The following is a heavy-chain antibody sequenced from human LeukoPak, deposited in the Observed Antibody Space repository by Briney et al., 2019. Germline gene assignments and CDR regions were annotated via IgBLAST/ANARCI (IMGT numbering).Heavy chain of an antibody. D-gene: IGHD3-10*01. Sequence: GGSLRLSCAASGFTFSTYWMSWVRQAPGKGLEWVANINEDGSTKYYVDSVKGRFTISRDNAKNSLFLQMNSLRDEDTAVYYCARDVYDSGRGAFDILGQGTMVTVSS. CDR3: ARDVYDSGRGAFDI. V-gene: IGHV3-7*01. J-gene: IGHJ3*02. CDR1: GFTFSTYW. CDR2: INEDGSTK.